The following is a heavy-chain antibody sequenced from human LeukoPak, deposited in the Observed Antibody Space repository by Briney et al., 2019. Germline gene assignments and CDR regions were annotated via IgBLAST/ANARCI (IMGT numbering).Heavy chain of an antibody. V-gene: IGHV4-59*08. CDR1: GSISSYY. CDR3: ARQKCTSASCLTKNAFDV. Sequence: SETLSLTCTVSGSISSYYWSWIRPPPGKGLEWIGYIYSSGTTNYNPSLTSRVTISVDTSKNQFSLDLSSVTAADSAVYYCARQKCTSASCLTKNAFDVWGQGTMVTVSS. CDR2: IYSSGTT. J-gene: IGHJ3*01. D-gene: IGHD2-2*01.